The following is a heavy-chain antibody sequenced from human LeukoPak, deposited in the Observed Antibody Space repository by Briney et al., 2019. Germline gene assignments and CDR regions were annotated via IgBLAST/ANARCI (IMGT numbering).Heavy chain of an antibody. J-gene: IGHJ6*02. Sequence: SVKVSCKASGGTFSSYAISWVRQAPGQGLEWMGGIIPIFGTANYAQKFQGRVTITADESTSTAYMELSSLRSEDTAVYYCARGGPEIITISGRAYYYYGMGVWGQGTTVTVSS. V-gene: IGHV1-69*13. CDR1: GGTFSSYA. CDR2: IIPIFGTA. D-gene: IGHD3-3*01. CDR3: ARGGPEIITISGRAYYYYGMGV.